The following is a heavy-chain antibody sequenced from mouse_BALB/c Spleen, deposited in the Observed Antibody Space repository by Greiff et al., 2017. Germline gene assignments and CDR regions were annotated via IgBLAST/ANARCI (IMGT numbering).Heavy chain of an antibody. J-gene: IGHJ2*01. D-gene: IGHD2-1*01. V-gene: IGHV14-3*02. CDR3: ARKGIYGNYGFDY. CDR1: GFNIKDTY. Sequence: VQLKHSGAELVKPGASVKLSCTASGFNIKDTYMHWVKQRPEQGLEWIGRIDPANGNTKYDPKFQGKATITADTSSNTAYLQLSSLTSEDTAVYYCARKGIYGNYGFDYWGQGTTLTVS. CDR2: IDPANGNT.